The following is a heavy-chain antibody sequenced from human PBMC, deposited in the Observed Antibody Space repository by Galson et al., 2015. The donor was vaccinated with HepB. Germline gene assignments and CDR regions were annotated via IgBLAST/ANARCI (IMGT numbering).Heavy chain of an antibody. J-gene: IGHJ3*02. CDR1: GGSISSSSYY. V-gene: IGHV4-39*01. Sequence: SETLSLTCTVSGGSISSSSYYWGWIRQPPGKRLEWIGSIYYSGSTYYNPSLKSRVTISVDTSKNQFSLKLSSVTAADTAVYYCARVALDAFDIWGQGTMVTVSS. CDR3: ARVALDAFDI. CDR2: IYYSGST. D-gene: IGHD2-15*01.